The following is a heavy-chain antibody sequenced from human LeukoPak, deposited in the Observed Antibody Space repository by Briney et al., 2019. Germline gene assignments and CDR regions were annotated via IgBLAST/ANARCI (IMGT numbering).Heavy chain of an antibody. CDR2: IYYSGST. CDR1: GGSISSGGYY. V-gene: IGHV4-31*03. D-gene: IGHD4-11*01. Sequence: SQTLSLTCTVSGGSISSGGYYWSCVRPHPGKGLEWIGYIYYSGSTYYNPSLKSRVTISVDTSKNQFSLKLSSVTAADTAVYYCARGSTYSNYAGHWFDPWGQGTLVTVSS. CDR3: ARGSTYSNYAGHWFDP. J-gene: IGHJ5*02.